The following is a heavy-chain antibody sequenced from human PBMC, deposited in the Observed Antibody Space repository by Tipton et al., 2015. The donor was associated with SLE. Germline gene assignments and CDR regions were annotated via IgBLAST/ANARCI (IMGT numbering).Heavy chain of an antibody. CDR3: TRGHFNSGTFPYYNYYYYMDV. J-gene: IGHJ6*03. D-gene: IGHD3-10*01. V-gene: IGHV4-59*01. CDR2: IYHNGAT. CDR1: GVSISGYY. Sequence: TLSLTCSVSGVSISGYYCSWIRQPPGKGLEWVGFIYHNGATKYNPSLKNRLSTSIDTTKNQFSLKLTSVTAADSAVYYCTRGHFNSGTFPYYNYYYYMDVWGKGTAVTVSS.